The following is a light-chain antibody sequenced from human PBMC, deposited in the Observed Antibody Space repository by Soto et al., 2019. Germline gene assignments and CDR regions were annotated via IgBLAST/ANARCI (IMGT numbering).Light chain of an antibody. CDR2: DAS. Sequence: EIVLTQSPATLSLSPGERATLSCRASQSVSSYLVWYQQKPGQAPRLLISDASNRATGIPARFSGSGSGTDFTLTISSLEPEDFAVYYCQQRANWPITFGQGTRLEIQ. V-gene: IGKV3-11*01. CDR3: QQRANWPIT. J-gene: IGKJ5*01. CDR1: QSVSSY.